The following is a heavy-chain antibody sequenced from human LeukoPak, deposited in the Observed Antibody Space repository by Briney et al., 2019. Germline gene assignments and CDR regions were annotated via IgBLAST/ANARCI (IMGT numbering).Heavy chain of an antibody. J-gene: IGHJ4*02. CDR1: GFSFSDAW. CDR3: TTTPLGYCTGSGCYSYFDY. D-gene: IGHD2-8*02. Sequence: GGSLRLSCGASGFSFSDAWMNWVRQAPGKGLEWVGRVKSETNGGTTDYAAPVKGRFTILRDDSENTLYLQMDSLKTEDIAIYYCTTTPLGYCTGSGCYSYFDYWGQGTLVTVSS. CDR2: VKSETNGGTT. V-gene: IGHV3-15*01.